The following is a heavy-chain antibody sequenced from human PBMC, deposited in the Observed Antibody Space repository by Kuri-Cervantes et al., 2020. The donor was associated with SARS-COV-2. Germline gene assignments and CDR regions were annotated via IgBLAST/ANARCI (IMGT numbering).Heavy chain of an antibody. V-gene: IGHV3-21*01. Sequence: GESLKISCAASGFTFSSYAMSWVRQAPGKGLEWVSSISSSSSYIYYADSVKGRFTISRDNAKNSLYLQMNSLRAEDTAVYYCVRDGDHWNFDYWGQGTLVTVSS. J-gene: IGHJ4*02. D-gene: IGHD1-1*01. CDR3: VRDGDHWNFDY. CDR2: ISSSSSYI. CDR1: GFTFSSYA.